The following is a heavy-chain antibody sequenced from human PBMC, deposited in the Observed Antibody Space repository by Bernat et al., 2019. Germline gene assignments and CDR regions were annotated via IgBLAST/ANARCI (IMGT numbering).Heavy chain of an antibody. V-gene: IGHV1-69*04. CDR3: ARTPIRSSYGMDV. J-gene: IGHJ6*02. D-gene: IGHD3-3*01. Sequence: QVQLVQSGAEVKKPGSSVKVSCKASGGTFSSYAISWVRQAPGQGLEWMGRIIPILGIANYAQKFQGRVTITADKSTSTAYMALSSLRSEDTAVYYCARTPIRSSYGMDVWGQGTMVTVSS. CDR1: GGTFSSYA. CDR2: IIPILGIA.